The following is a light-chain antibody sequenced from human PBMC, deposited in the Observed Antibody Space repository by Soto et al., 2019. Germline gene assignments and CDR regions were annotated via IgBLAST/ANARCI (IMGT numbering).Light chain of an antibody. Sequence: QSVLTQPPSVSAAPGQRVTISCSGSSSNIGNNYVSWYQQLPGTAPKLLVYETNHRPSGIPDRFSGSKSGTSATLGITGLQTGDEADYYCATWDSSLGAHAFGTGTKLTVL. J-gene: IGLJ1*01. CDR3: ATWDSSLGAHA. V-gene: IGLV1-51*02. CDR2: ETN. CDR1: SSNIGNNY.